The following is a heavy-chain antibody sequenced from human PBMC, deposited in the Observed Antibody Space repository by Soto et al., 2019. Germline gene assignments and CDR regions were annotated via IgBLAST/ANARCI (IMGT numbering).Heavy chain of an antibody. D-gene: IGHD1-26*01. CDR3: AIIHSGSFGFDV. CDR2: ISYDGSNK. CDR1: GLTFSLYD. J-gene: IGHJ3*01. Sequence: QVQLVESGGGVVQPGRSLRLSCAASGLTFSLYDIHWVRQAPGKGLEWVAVISYDGSNKYYADSVKGRFTISRDNSKNTLSLQMHSLRPEDTAVYHCAIIHSGSFGFDVWGQGTVVTFS. V-gene: IGHV3-30*03.